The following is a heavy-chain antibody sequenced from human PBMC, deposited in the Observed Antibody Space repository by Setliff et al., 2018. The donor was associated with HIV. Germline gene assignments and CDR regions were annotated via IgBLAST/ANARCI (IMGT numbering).Heavy chain of an antibody. CDR3: AHGYCTGGSCYHAY. D-gene: IGHD2-15*01. Sequence: SGPTLVNPTQTLTLTCTFSAFSLTTRGMSVSWIRQPPGKALEWLARIDWDDDKYYSTSLKTRLTISKDTSKNQVVLTMTNMDPVDTATYFCAHGYCTGGSCYHAYWGQGTLVTVSS. CDR1: AFSLTTRGMS. V-gene: IGHV2-70*12. J-gene: IGHJ4*02. CDR2: IDWDDDK.